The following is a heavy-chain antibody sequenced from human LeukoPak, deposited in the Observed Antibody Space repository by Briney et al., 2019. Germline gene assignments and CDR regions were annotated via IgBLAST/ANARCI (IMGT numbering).Heavy chain of an antibody. J-gene: IGHJ4*02. D-gene: IGHD4-23*01. CDR1: GFTFSSYS. CDR3: ARDRTTVVTPKHFDY. Sequence: PGGSLRLSCAASGFTFSSYSMNWVRQAPGKGLEWVSSISSSSSYMYYADSVKGRFTISRDNAKNSLYLQMNSLRAEDTAVYYCARDRTTVVTPKHFDYWGQGTLVTVSS. V-gene: IGHV3-21*01. CDR2: ISSSSSYM.